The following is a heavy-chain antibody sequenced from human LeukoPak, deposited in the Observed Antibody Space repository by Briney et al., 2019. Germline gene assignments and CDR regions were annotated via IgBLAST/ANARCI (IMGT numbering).Heavy chain of an antibody. V-gene: IGHV1-69*05. Sequence: SVKVSCKASGGTSSSYAISWVRQAPGQGLEWMGGIIPIFGTANYAQKFQGRVTITTDESTSTAYMELSSLRSEDTAVYYCAREIVPAAKDNWFDPWGQGTLVTVSS. J-gene: IGHJ5*02. D-gene: IGHD2-2*01. CDR2: IIPIFGTA. CDR3: AREIVPAAKDNWFDP. CDR1: GGTSSSYA.